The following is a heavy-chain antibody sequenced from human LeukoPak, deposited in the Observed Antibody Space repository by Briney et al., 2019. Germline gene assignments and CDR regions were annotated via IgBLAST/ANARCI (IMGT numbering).Heavy chain of an antibody. CDR1: GFSFSSYS. CDR3: AKALAPSIAAAGMDY. D-gene: IGHD6-13*01. V-gene: IGHV3-30*04. Sequence: PGGSLRLSCTTSGFSFSSYSMNWVRQTPGKGLEWVAVISYDGSNKYYADSVKGRFTISRDNSKNTLYLQMNSLRAEDTAVYYCAKALAPSIAAAGMDYWGQGTLVTVSS. CDR2: ISYDGSNK. J-gene: IGHJ4*02.